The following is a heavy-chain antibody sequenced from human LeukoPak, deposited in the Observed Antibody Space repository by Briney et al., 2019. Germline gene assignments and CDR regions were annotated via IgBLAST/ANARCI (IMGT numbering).Heavy chain of an antibody. J-gene: IGHJ4*02. CDR2: IRNSDGMT. D-gene: IGHD2-8*02. Sequence: GGSLRLSCDASGFSINTYTMYWVRQAPGQGLEWVSGIRNSDGMTYYADSVRGRFTISTDNSKNTLYLQMNSLRAEDTAVYYCAILSTGHFDYWGQGTLVTVSS. CDR3: AILSTGHFDY. V-gene: IGHV3-23*01. CDR1: GFSINTYT.